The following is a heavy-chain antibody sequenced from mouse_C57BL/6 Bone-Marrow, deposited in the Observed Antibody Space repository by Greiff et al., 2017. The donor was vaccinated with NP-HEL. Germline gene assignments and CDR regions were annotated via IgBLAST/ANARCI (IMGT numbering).Heavy chain of an antibody. V-gene: IGHV1-55*01. Sequence: QVHVKQSGAELVKPGASVKMSCKASGYTFTSYWITWVKQRPGQGLEWIGDIYPGSGSTNYNEKFKSKATLTVDTSSSTAYMQLSSLTSEDSAVYYCARWRDYFDSWGQGTTLTVSS. CDR3: ARWRDYFDS. CDR2: IYPGSGST. CDR1: GYTFTSYW. J-gene: IGHJ2*01.